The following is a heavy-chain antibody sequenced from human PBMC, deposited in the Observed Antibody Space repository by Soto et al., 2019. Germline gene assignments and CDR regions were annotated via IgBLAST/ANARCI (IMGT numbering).Heavy chain of an antibody. Sequence: EVQLLESGGGLVQPGGSLRLSCAASGFTFSSYAMSWVRQAPEKGLEWVSAISGSGGSTYYADSVKGRFTISRDNSKNTLYLQMNSLRAEDTARYYCAKDRDLLDFRSGYQFDYWGQGTLLTVSS. CDR3: AKDRDLLDFRSGYQFDY. V-gene: IGHV3-23*01. CDR2: ISGSGGST. D-gene: IGHD3-3*01. J-gene: IGHJ4*02. CDR1: GFTFSSYA.